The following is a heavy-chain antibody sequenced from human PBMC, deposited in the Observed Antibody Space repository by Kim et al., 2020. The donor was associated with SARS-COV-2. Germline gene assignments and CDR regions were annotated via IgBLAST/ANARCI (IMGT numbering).Heavy chain of an antibody. J-gene: IGHJ5*02. CDR2: ISGSGGTG. CDR1: GLTSDGLTFSTFQ. Sequence: GGSLRLSCAVSGLTSDGLTFSTFQMNWVRQAPGKGLEWPSYISGSGGTGYYVDSVKGRFTVSRDNAKNSLYLQLNNLRAADTAVYYCAPGHYGPWGQGTLVTVSS. CDR3: APGHYGP. D-gene: IGHD3-10*01. V-gene: IGHV3-48*03.